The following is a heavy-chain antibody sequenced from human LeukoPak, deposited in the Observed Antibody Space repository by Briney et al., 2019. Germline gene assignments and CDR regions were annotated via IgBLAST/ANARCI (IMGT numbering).Heavy chain of an antibody. D-gene: IGHD2-2*01. V-gene: IGHV1-2*02. CDR3: ARGAPRTAVVPATVGTLDY. Sequence: ASVKVSCKASGYTFTDYYMHWVRQAPGQRFEWMGWINPDSGGTNYAQKFRGRVTMTRDTSISIAYMDLSRLRSDDTAVYYCARGAPRTAVVPATVGTLDYWGHGTLVTVSS. CDR2: INPDSGGT. CDR1: GYTFTDYY. J-gene: IGHJ4*01.